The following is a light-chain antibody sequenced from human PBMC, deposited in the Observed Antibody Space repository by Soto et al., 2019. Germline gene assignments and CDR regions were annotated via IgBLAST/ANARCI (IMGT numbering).Light chain of an antibody. V-gene: IGKV3-20*01. CDR2: GAS. J-gene: IGKJ1*01. CDR1: QTVSGTY. CDR3: QQYGRSPTWT. Sequence: EIVLTQSPGTLSLSPGERSILSSRSIQTVSGTYLAWFQQKPGQAPRLLISGASSRATGVSDRFSGSGSGTDFTLTISRLEPEDFAVYYCQQYGRSPTWTFGQGTKV.